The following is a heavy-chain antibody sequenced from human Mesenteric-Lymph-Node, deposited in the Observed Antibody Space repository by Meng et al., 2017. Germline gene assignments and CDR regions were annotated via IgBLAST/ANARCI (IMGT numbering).Heavy chain of an antibody. Sequence: EVRLLESGGGLVQPGGSLRLSCAVSGFIFSDYAMSWVRQAPGKGLEWVAPISGTGGNTYYADSVKGRFTVSRDNPKNTLYLQMNSLRVDDTAVYYCAKMEPGWYVKTWGQGTLVTSPQ. D-gene: IGHD6-19*01. CDR2: ISGTGGNT. CDR3: AKMEPGWYVKT. J-gene: IGHJ5*02. V-gene: IGHV3-23*01. CDR1: GFIFSDYA.